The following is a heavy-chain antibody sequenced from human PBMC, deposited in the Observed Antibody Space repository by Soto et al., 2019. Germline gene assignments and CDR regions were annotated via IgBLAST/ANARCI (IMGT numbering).Heavy chain of an antibody. J-gene: IGHJ3*02. Sequence: GGSLRLSCAASEFTFSSYAMSWVRQAPGKGLEWVSAISGSGGSTYYADSVKGRFTISRDNSKNTLYLQMNSLRAEDTAVYYCAKDREYSSGADAFDIWGQGTMVTVSS. D-gene: IGHD6-19*01. CDR1: EFTFSSYA. V-gene: IGHV3-23*01. CDR2: ISGSGGST. CDR3: AKDREYSSGADAFDI.